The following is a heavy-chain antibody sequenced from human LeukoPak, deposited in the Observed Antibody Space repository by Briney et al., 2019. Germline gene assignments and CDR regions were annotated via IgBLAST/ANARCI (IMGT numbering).Heavy chain of an antibody. Sequence: SETLSLTCAVSGGSISSGGYSWSWIRQPPGQGLEWIGYIYHSGSTYYNPSLKSRVTISVDRSKNQFSLKLSSVTAADTAVYYCASVNYGDYNWGQGTLVTVSS. CDR1: GGSISSGGYS. V-gene: IGHV4-30-2*01. D-gene: IGHD4-17*01. J-gene: IGHJ4*02. CDR3: ASVNYGDYN. CDR2: IYHSGST.